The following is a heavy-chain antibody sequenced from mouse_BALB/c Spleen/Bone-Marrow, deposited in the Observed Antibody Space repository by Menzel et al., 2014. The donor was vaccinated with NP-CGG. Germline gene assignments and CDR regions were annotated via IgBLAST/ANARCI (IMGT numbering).Heavy chain of an antibody. V-gene: IGHV1-4*01. J-gene: IGHJ2*01. CDR1: GYTFTTYT. CDR3: ARRDDGYVFFDY. Sequence: VQLQQSGAELARPGASVKMSCRASGYTFTTYTIHWVRQRPGQGLEWIGYINPSSGYTNYIQKFKDKATLTADKSSSTANRQLGSLTSEDSAVYYCARRDDGYVFFDYWGQGTTLTVSS. CDR2: INPSSGYT. D-gene: IGHD2-3*01.